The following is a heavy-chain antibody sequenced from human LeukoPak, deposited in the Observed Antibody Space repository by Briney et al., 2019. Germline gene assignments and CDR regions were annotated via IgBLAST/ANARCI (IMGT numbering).Heavy chain of an antibody. CDR3: ARGYGSSWNNWFDP. J-gene: IGHJ5*02. CDR1: GYIFAHNG. Sequence: WASVKVSCKTSGYIFAHNGISWVRQAPGQGPEWMGWISAYNGDTNYAQNFQGRVTMTRDTSTSTVYMELRSLRSDDTAVYYCARGYGSSWNNWFDPWGQGTLVTVSS. V-gene: IGHV1-18*01. D-gene: IGHD6-13*01. CDR2: ISAYNGDT.